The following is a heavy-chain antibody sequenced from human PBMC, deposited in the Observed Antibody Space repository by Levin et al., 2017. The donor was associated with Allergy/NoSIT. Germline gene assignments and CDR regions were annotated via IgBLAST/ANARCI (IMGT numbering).Heavy chain of an antibody. CDR1: GFTFSSYS. D-gene: IGHD6-13*01. J-gene: IGHJ4*02. CDR2: ISSSSSTI. V-gene: IGHV3-48*01. Sequence: ASVKVSCAASGFTFSSYSMNWVRQAPGKGLEWVSYISSSSSTIYYADSVKGRFTISRDNAKNTLYLQMNSLRAEDTAVYYCARDPYSSTWWYFDNWGQGTLVTVSS. CDR3: ARDPYSSTWWYFDN.